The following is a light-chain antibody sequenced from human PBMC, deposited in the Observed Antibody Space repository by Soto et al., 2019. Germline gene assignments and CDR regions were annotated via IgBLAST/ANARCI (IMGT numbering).Light chain of an antibody. V-gene: IGLV2-14*03. CDR2: DVV. CDR3: SSYTRTMTNV. Sequence: QSALTQPSSVSGAPGQSLAISCTGTSRDVGGFNSVSWYKLRPGTAPKLILYDVVDRPSGVSYRFSGSKSGNTASLTISGLQAADEADYFRSSYTRTMTNVFGSGTKVTVL. J-gene: IGLJ1*01. CDR1: SRDVGGFNS.